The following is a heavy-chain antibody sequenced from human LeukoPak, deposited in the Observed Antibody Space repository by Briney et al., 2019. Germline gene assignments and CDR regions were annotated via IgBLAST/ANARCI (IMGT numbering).Heavy chain of an antibody. Sequence: GGSLRLSCAASGFTFSSYAMSWVRQAPGKGLEWVSAISGSGGSTYYADSVKGRFTISRDNSKNTLYLQMNSLRAEDTAVYYCAKHQGYGGVGLHEYFQHWGQGTLVTVSS. J-gene: IGHJ1*01. CDR2: ISGSGGST. CDR1: GFTFSSYA. D-gene: IGHD4-23*01. V-gene: IGHV3-23*01. CDR3: AKHQGYGGVGLHEYFQH.